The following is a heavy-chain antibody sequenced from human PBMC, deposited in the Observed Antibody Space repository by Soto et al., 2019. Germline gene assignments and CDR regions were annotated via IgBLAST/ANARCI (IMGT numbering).Heavy chain of an antibody. D-gene: IGHD3-16*01. CDR2: VNQDGSEK. Sequence: GGSLRLSCAASEFMFSMYLMSWVRQAPGKGLEWVANVNQDGSEKYYADSVKGRFAISRDNTKNLLSLQMNSLRAEDTAIYYCARGVGGVLEAGFDYWGQGALVTVSS. CDR3: ARGVGGVLEAGFDY. V-gene: IGHV3-7*01. J-gene: IGHJ4*02. CDR1: EFMFSMYL.